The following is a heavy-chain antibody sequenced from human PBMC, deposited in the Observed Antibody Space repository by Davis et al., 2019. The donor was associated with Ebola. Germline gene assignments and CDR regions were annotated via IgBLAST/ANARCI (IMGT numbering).Heavy chain of an antibody. V-gene: IGHV4-59*01. J-gene: IGHJ4*02. D-gene: IGHD6-19*01. CDR1: GGSISSYY. CDR3: AGAGYSSGWNFDY. CDR2: IYSSGST. Sequence: MPSETLSLTCTVSGGSISSYYWSWIRQPPGKGLEWIGYIYSSGSTNSNPSLKSRVTMSVDTSKNQFSLKVRSVTAADTALYYCAGAGYSSGWNFDYWGQGILVTVSS.